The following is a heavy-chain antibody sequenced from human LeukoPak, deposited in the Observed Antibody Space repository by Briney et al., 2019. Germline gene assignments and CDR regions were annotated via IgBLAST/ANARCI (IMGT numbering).Heavy chain of an antibody. CDR3: ASPKLGYCSGGSCYDRFWFDP. Sequence: SETLSLTCAVYGGSFSGYYWSWIRQPPGKGLEWIGEINHSGSTNYNPSLKSRVTISVDTSKNQFSLKLSSVTAADTAVYYCASPKLGYCSGGSCYDRFWFDPWGQRTLVTVSS. D-gene: IGHD2-15*01. CDR2: INHSGST. V-gene: IGHV4-34*01. CDR1: GGSFSGYY. J-gene: IGHJ5*02.